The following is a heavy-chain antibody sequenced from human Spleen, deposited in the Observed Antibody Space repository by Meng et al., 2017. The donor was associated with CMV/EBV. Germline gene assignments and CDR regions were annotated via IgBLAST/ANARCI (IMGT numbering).Heavy chain of an antibody. Sequence: TFRSYVMTWGRQAPGKGLEWVSVIYSGGSSTYYADSVKGRFTISRDNSKNTLYLQMNSLRAEDTAVYYCAKDLSPLGYCSSTSCPFDYWGQGTLVTVSS. CDR2: IYSGGSST. CDR3: AKDLSPLGYCSSTSCPFDY. J-gene: IGHJ4*02. CDR1: TFRSYV. D-gene: IGHD2-2*01. V-gene: IGHV3-23*03.